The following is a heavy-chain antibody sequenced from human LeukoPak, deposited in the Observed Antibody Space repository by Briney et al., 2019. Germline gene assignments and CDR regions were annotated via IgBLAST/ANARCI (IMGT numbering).Heavy chain of an antibody. Sequence: PGGSLRLSCAVSGFIFSDYGMHWVRQAPGKGLEWVAFIRYDGSSKYYVDSVKGRFTISRDNSKNTLYLQMNSLRAEDTAIYYCAKEGRASKPSDLDYWGQGSLVTVSS. V-gene: IGHV3-30*02. CDR1: GFIFSDYG. CDR2: IRYDGSSK. J-gene: IGHJ4*02. D-gene: IGHD1-26*01. CDR3: AKEGRASKPSDLDY.